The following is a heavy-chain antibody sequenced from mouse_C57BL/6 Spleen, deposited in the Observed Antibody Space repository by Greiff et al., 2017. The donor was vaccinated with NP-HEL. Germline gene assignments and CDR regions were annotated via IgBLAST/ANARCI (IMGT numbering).Heavy chain of an antibody. Sequence: QVQLQQSGAELVKPGASVKISCKASGYAFSSYWMNWVKQRPGKGLEWIGQIYPGDGDTNYNGKFKGKATLTADKSSSTAYMQLSSLTSEDSAVYFCARSPLGQGWFAYWGQGTLVTVSA. D-gene: IGHD3-3*01. V-gene: IGHV1-80*01. CDR2: IYPGDGDT. CDR1: GYAFSSYW. J-gene: IGHJ3*01. CDR3: ARSPLGQGWFAY.